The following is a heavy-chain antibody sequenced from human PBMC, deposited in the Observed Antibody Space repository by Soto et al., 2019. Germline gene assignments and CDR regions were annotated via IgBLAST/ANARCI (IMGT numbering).Heavy chain of an antibody. V-gene: IGHV3-21*01. CDR3: ASHMTTVTNLVQGRYYYGMDV. CDR1: GFTFSSYS. D-gene: IGHD4-17*01. J-gene: IGHJ6*02. Sequence: GGSLRLSCAASGFTFSSYSMNWVRQAPGKGLEWVSSISSSSSYIYYADSVKGRFTISRDNAKNSLYLQMNSLRAEDTAVYYCASHMTTVTNLVQGRYYYGMDVWGQGTTVTVSS. CDR2: ISSSSSYI.